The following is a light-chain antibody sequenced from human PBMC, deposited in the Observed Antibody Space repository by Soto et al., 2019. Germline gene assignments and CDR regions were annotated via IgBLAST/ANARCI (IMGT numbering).Light chain of an antibody. V-gene: IGKV3-15*01. J-gene: IGKJ1*01. CDR3: QQYNDWPLT. CDR2: GAF. Sequence: ETVTTQSPFTLSVSPGERDTLSCRASQSVSSNLAWYQQKPGQAPSLLIYGAFTRATGIPARFSGTGSGTEFTLTISSLQSEDFALYYCQQYNDWPLTFGQGTKVDI. CDR1: QSVSSN.